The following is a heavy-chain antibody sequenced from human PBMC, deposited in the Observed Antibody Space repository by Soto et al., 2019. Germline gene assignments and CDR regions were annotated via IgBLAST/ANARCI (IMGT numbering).Heavy chain of an antibody. J-gene: IGHJ4*02. D-gene: IGHD3-3*01. Sequence: QVQLVESGGGVVQPGRSLRLSCAASGFTFSSYAMHWVRQAPGKGLEWVAVISYDGSNKYYADSVKGRFTISRDNSKNTLYLQMNSLRAEDTAVYYCAREWSGNKEVDYWGQGTLVTVSS. V-gene: IGHV3-30-3*01. CDR3: AREWSGNKEVDY. CDR2: ISYDGSNK. CDR1: GFTFSSYA.